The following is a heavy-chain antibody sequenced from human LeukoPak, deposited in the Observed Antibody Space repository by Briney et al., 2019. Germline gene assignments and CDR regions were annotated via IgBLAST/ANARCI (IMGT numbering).Heavy chain of an antibody. V-gene: IGHV3-53*01. D-gene: IGHD4-11*01. Sequence: GGPLRLSCAASGFSVSNNYMHWVRQAPGKGLEWVSVYGGGGTDYADSVKGRLTISRDTSTNTVYLQMNSLRAEDTAVYYCARSRLGYSNFDFWGQGALVTVSS. CDR1: GFSVSNNY. CDR3: ARSRLGYSNFDF. J-gene: IGHJ4*02. CDR2: YGGGGT.